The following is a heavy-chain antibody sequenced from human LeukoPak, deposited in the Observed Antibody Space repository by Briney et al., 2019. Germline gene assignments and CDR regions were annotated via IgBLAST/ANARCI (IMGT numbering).Heavy chain of an antibody. CDR1: GFTFSNAW. CDR3: TTRGSGSYYFDY. Sequence: PGGSLRLSCAAAGFTFSNAWMSWVRQAPGKGLEWVGRIKSKTAGGTTDYAAPVKRRFTMSRDDSKNTLYLQMNSLKTEDTAVYHCTTRGSGSYYFDYWGQGTLVTVSS. D-gene: IGHD6-19*01. J-gene: IGHJ4*02. V-gene: IGHV3-15*01. CDR2: IKSKTAGGTT.